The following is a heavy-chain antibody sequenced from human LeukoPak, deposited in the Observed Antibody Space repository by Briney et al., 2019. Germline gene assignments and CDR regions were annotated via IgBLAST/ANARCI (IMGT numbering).Heavy chain of an antibody. CDR2: INPSGGST. CDR3: ARTPQRQSGFDY. V-gene: IGHV1-46*01. Sequence: ASVKVSCKSSGYTFTSYYMRWVRQAPGQGLEWMGIINPSGGSTSYAQKFQGRVTMTRDTSTSTVYMELSSLRSEDTAVYYCARTPQRQSGFDYWGQGTLVTVSS. CDR1: GYTFTSYY. D-gene: IGHD2-15*01. J-gene: IGHJ4*02.